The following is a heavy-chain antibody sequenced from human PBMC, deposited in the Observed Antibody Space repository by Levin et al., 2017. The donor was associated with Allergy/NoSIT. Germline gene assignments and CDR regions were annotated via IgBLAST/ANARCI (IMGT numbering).Heavy chain of an antibody. CDR3: ARVRVAGSGGHNHQGWLDP. CDR1: GYAFTTYG. Sequence: PRASVKVSCKASGYAFTTYGISWVRQAPGQGLEWMGWISSNNGNTHYAQNFQGRVTMTTDTSARTAYMELRSLRSGDTAGYFCARVRVAGSGGHNHQGWLDPWGQGTLVTVSS. J-gene: IGHJ5*02. CDR2: ISSNNGNT. D-gene: IGHD3-10*01. V-gene: IGHV1-18*01.